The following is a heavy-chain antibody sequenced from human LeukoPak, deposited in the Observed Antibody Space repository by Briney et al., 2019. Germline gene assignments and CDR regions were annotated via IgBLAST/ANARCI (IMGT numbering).Heavy chain of an antibody. D-gene: IGHD6-6*01. V-gene: IGHV3-23*01. CDR1: GFNFNNYA. CDR2: ISGSRGST. Sequence: GGSLRLSCAASGFNFNNYAMSWLSQAPGKGLEWVSLISGSRGSTHYADSVQGRFTISRDNSNNTLYLQMHSLRAEDTAVYYCARLISTSSSRFSDYWGQGTLVTVSS. CDR3: ARLISTSSSRFSDY. J-gene: IGHJ4*02.